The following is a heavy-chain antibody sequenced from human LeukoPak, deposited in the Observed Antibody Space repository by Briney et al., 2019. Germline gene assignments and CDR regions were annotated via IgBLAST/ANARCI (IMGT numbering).Heavy chain of an antibody. V-gene: IGHV4-30-4*07. D-gene: IGHD3-22*01. CDR2: IYYSGST. J-gene: IGHJ4*02. CDR3: ARGYDSSDYLFD. Sequence: SETLSLTCAVSGDSISSGGYSWSWIRQPPGKGLEWIGYIYYSGSTYYNPSLKSRVTISVDTSKNQFSLKLSSVTAADTAVYYCARGYDSSDYLFDWGQGTLVTVSS. CDR1: GDSISSGGYS.